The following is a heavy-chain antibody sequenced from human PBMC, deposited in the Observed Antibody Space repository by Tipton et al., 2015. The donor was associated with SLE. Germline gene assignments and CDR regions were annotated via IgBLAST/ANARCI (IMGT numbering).Heavy chain of an antibody. CDR3: ASEGFCSGGSCLLDY. Sequence: GSLRLSCEASGFNFNAYAMTWVRQAPGKGLEWVSAISGSGHNTYYGDSVKGRFTISRDNSKNTLYLQMSSLRAEDTALYYCASEGFCSGGSCLLDYWGQGTLVTVSS. CDR1: GFNFNAYA. J-gene: IGHJ4*02. CDR2: ISGSGHNT. V-gene: IGHV3-23*01. D-gene: IGHD2-15*01.